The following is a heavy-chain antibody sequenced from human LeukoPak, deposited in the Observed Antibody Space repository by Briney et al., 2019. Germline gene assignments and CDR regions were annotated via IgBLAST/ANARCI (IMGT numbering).Heavy chain of an antibody. D-gene: IGHD6-6*01. CDR1: GFSFSGHW. Sequence: GGSLRLSCTASGFSFSGHWMHWARHLPGKGLVWVSRISPTGSTTSYADSVKGRFTVSRDDAKNTLYLQVNNLRAEDTAVYYCARGPNSNWSGLDFWGQGTLLTVSS. J-gene: IGHJ4*02. V-gene: IGHV3-74*01. CDR2: ISPTGSTT. CDR3: ARGPNSNWSGLDF.